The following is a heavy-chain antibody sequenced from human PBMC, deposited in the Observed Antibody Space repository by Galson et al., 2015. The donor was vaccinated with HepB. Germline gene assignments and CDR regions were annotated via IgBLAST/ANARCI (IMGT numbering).Heavy chain of an antibody. V-gene: IGHV3-23*01. D-gene: IGHD6-19*01. CDR1: GFTFSS. Sequence: SLRLSCAASGFTFSSWVRQAPGKGLEWVSAISGSGGNTYYADSVKGRFTISRDNSKNTLYLQMNSLRAEDTAVYYCAKDHQQWLSPSHDAFDIWGQGTMVTVSS. CDR3: AKDHQQWLSPSHDAFDI. J-gene: IGHJ3*02. CDR2: ISGSGGNT.